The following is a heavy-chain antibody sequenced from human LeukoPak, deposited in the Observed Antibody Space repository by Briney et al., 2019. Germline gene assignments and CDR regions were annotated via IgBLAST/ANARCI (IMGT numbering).Heavy chain of an antibody. CDR1: GYTFTGYY. CDR2: INPNSGGT. J-gene: IGHJ4*02. Sequence: GASVKVSCKASGYTFTGYYMHWVRQAPGQGLEWMGWINPNSGGTNYAQKFQGRVTMTRDTSISTAYMELSRLRSDDTAVYYCARVCSGGSCYSAQTGYFDDWGQGTLVTVSS. D-gene: IGHD2-15*01. V-gene: IGHV1-2*02. CDR3: ARVCSGGSCYSAQTGYFDD.